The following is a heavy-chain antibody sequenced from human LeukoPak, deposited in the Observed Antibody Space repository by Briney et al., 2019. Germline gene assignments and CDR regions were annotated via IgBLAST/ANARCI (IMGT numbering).Heavy chain of an antibody. J-gene: IGHJ4*02. CDR2: FDPEDGET. Sequence: ASVKVSCKVSGYTLTELSMHWVRQAPGKGLERMGGFDPEDGETIYAQKFQGRVTMTEDTSTDTAYMELSSLRSEDTAVYYCATGPWIQLWLQYWGQGTLVTVSS. CDR3: ATGPWIQLWLQY. CDR1: GYTLTELS. V-gene: IGHV1-24*01. D-gene: IGHD5-18*01.